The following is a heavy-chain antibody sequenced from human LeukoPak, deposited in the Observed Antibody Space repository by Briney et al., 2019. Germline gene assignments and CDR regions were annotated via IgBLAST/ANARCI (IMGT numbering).Heavy chain of an antibody. CDR2: IYYSGST. V-gene: IGHV4-59*01. Sequence: SETLSLTCTVSGGSISSYYWSWIRQPPGKGLEWIGYIYYSGSTNYNPSLKSRVTISVDTSKNQFSLKLSSVTAADTAVYYCARDLGIARLAFDTWGQGTMVTVSS. CDR3: ARDLGIARLAFDT. CDR1: GGSISSYY. J-gene: IGHJ3*02. D-gene: IGHD1-26*01.